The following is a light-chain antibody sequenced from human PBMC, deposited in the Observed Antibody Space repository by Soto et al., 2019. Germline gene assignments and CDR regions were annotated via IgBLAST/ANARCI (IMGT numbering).Light chain of an antibody. CDR1: QSVSNN. J-gene: IGKJ1*01. CDR2: DAS. CDR3: QQYNNWPPWT. V-gene: IGKV3-15*01. Sequence: ILMTQSPATLSVSPGERATLSCRASQSVSNNLSWYHQKPGQAPRLLIYDASTRATGIPARFGGSRSGTEFTLTIRGLQSEDCAVYYCQQYNNWPPWTFGQGTKVEIK.